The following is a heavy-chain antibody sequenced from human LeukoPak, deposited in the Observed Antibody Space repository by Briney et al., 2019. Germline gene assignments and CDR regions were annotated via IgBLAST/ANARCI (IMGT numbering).Heavy chain of an antibody. D-gene: IGHD3-10*01. CDR2: MNPNSGNT. Sequence: EASVKVSCKASGGTFSSYAISWVRQATGQGLEWMGWMNPNSGNTGYAQKFQGRVTITRNTSISTAYMELSSLRSEDTAVYYCAREDYGSGSPPFDYWGQGTLVTVSS. V-gene: IGHV1-8*03. CDR3: AREDYGSGSPPFDY. CDR1: GGTFSSYA. J-gene: IGHJ4*02.